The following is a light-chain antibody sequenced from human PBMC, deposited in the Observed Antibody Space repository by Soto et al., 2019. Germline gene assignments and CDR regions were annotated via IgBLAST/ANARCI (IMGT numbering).Light chain of an antibody. V-gene: IGKV1-5*01. CDR1: QNIRTY. CDR2: DAS. J-gene: IGKJ1*01. CDR3: QQYNSYSRT. Sequence: DIQMTQSPPFLSASVGDIVTITCRASQNIRTYLTWYQQKPGKAPKLLIYDASSLESGVPSRFSGSGSGTEFTLTISSLQPDDFATYYCQQYNSYSRTFGQGTKVDIK.